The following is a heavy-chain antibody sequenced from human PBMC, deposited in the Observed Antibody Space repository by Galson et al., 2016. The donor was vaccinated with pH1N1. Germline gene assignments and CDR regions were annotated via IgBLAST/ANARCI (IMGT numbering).Heavy chain of an antibody. J-gene: IGHJ1*01. Sequence: SLRLSCAVSGFTVSDNYMDWVRQAPGKGLEWVSIIYSGGNTYYTDSVKGRFTISRDNHKNTVSLQVNSLRVEDTGLYYCARVMGRRWPEYFQDWGQGTLVTVSS. CDR2: IYSGGNT. CDR3: ARVMGRRWPEYFQD. V-gene: IGHV3-53*01. D-gene: IGHD2-15*01. CDR1: GFTVSDNY.